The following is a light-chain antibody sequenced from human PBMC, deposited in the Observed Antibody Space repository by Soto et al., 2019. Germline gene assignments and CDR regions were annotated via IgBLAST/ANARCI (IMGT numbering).Light chain of an antibody. Sequence: QSVLTQPPSVSKSPGQSVTISCTGTTSDVGAYNRVSWYQQSPGTAPKLMIYDVSSRPSGVPDRFSGSKSGNTAFLTISGLQAEDEADYYCSSYALSSTPVLFGGGTKLTVL. V-gene: IGLV2-18*02. CDR3: SSYALSSTPVL. CDR1: TSDVGAYNR. J-gene: IGLJ2*01. CDR2: DVS.